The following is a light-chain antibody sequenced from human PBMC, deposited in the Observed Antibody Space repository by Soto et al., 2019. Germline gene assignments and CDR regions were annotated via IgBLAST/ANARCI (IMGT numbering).Light chain of an antibody. Sequence: EIVLTQSPATLSLSPGERATLSCRASQSVSSYLAWYQQKPGQAPSLLIYGVSRRATGIPDRFSGSGSGTDFTLTISRLEPEDFAVYYCQQYGGSPLYSFGQGTKVDIK. J-gene: IGKJ2*03. CDR1: QSVSSY. CDR3: QQYGGSPLYS. V-gene: IGKV3-20*01. CDR2: GVS.